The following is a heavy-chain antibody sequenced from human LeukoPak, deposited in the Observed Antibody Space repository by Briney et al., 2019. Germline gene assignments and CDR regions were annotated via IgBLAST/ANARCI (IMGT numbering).Heavy chain of an antibody. V-gene: IGHV3-48*01. CDR1: GSTFSSYS. CDR3: AKDGPDYDFWSGYYIIRGFDY. J-gene: IGHJ4*02. CDR2: ISSSSGTI. D-gene: IGHD3-3*01. Sequence: QPGGSLRLSCATFGSTFSSYSMNWVRQAPGKGLEWVSYISSSSGTIYYADSVKGRFTISRDNAKNSLSLQMNSLRAEDTAVYYCAKDGPDYDFWSGYYIIRGFDYWGQGTLVTVSS.